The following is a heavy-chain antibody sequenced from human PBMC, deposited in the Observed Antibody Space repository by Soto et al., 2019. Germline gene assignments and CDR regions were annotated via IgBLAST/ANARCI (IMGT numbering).Heavy chain of an antibody. Sequence: GASVKVSCTASGYTFTSYGISCVRQAPGQGLEWMGWISAYNGNTNYAQKLQGRVTMTTDTSTSTAYMELRSLRSDDTAVYYCARGIYCSGGSCYDDYWGQGTLVTVSS. CDR3: ARGIYCSGGSCYDDY. CDR1: GYTFTSYG. J-gene: IGHJ4*02. CDR2: ISAYNGNT. V-gene: IGHV1-18*01. D-gene: IGHD2-15*01.